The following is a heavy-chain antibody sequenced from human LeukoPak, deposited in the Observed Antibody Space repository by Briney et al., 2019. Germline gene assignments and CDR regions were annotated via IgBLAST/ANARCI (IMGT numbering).Heavy chain of an antibody. CDR3: ARGRTPYCSSTSCYKGYYFDY. J-gene: IGHJ4*02. D-gene: IGHD2-2*02. CDR1: GGSISSYY. V-gene: IGHV4-4*07. Sequence: SETLSLTRTVSGGSISSYYWSWLRQPAGKGLEWIGRIYTSGSTNYNPSLKSRVTMSVDTSKNQFSLKLSSVTAADTAVYYCARGRTPYCSSTSCYKGYYFDYWGQGTLVTVSS. CDR2: IYTSGST.